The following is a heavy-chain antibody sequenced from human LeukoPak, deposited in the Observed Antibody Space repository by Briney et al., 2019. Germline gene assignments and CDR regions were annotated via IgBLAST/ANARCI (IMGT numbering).Heavy chain of an antibody. Sequence: GESLKISCKGSGYSFTSYWIGWVRQMPGKGLEWMGIIYPGDSDTRYSPSFQGQVTISADKSISTAYLQWSGLKASDTAMYYCARFGAMVRGVISEFDYWGQGTLVTVSS. CDR2: IYPGDSDT. CDR1: GYSFTSYW. J-gene: IGHJ4*02. V-gene: IGHV5-51*01. CDR3: ARFGAMVRGVISEFDY. D-gene: IGHD3-10*01.